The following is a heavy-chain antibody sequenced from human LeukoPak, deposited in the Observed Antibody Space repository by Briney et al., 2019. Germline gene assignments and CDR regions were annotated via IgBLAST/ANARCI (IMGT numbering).Heavy chain of an antibody. CDR3: ARALRFLEWLSRWDYSYYMDV. CDR1: GYTFTGYY. V-gene: IGHV1-2*02. J-gene: IGHJ6*03. D-gene: IGHD3-3*01. Sequence: ASVKVSCKASGYTFTGYYMHWVRQAPGQGLEWMGWINPNSGGTNYAQKFQGRVTMTRDTSISTAYMELSRLRSDDTAVYYCARALRFLEWLSRWDYSYYMDVWGKGTTVTVSS. CDR2: INPNSGGT.